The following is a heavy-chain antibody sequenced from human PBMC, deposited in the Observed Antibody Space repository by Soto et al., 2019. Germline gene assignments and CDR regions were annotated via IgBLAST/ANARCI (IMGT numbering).Heavy chain of an antibody. CDR2: INAGNGNT. D-gene: IGHD2-21*02. Sequence: ASVKVSCKASGYTFTSYAMHWVRQAPGQRLEWMGWINAGNGNTNYAQKFQGRVTITADESTSTAYMELSSLRSEDTAVYYCARDSCGGDCYSVLDYWGQGTLVTVSS. CDR3: ARDSCGGDCYSVLDY. V-gene: IGHV1-3*01. J-gene: IGHJ4*02. CDR1: GYTFTSYA.